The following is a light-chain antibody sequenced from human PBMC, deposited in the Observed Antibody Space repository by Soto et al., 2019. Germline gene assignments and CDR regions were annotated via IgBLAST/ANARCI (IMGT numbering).Light chain of an antibody. CDR3: QQYGSSYT. CDR1: QAVNTR. V-gene: IGKV3D-11*01. CDR2: LAS. J-gene: IGKJ2*01. Sequence: EIVLTQSPATLSSFPGDRVTLSCRASQAVNTRLAWYQHKPGQAPRLLIYLASNRAAGVPARFSGSGSGTDFTLTISNVEPEDFAVYYCQQYGSSYTFGQGTKLEMK.